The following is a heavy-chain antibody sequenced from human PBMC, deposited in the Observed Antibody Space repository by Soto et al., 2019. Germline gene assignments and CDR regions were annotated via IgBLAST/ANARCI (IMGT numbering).Heavy chain of an antibody. D-gene: IGHD4-17*01. Sequence: QLQLQESGSGLVKPSQTLSLTCAVSGGSISSGGYSWSWIRQPPGKGLGWIGYIYHSGSTYYNPSLQSRVTISLDRSKKQFSLKLSSVTAAETAVYYCARGMTTVTTLDYWGQGTLVTVSS. CDR2: IYHSGST. CDR1: GGSISSGGYS. V-gene: IGHV4-30-2*01. J-gene: IGHJ4*02. CDR3: ARGMTTVTTLDY.